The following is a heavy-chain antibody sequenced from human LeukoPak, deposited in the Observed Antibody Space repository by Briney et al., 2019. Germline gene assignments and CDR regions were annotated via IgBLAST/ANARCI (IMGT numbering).Heavy chain of an antibody. CDR1: GFTFSTYG. CDR2: ISSSGSTI. Sequence: PGGSLRLSCAASGFTFSTYGMHWVRQALGKGLEWVSYISSSGSTIYYADSVKGRFTISRDNAKNSLYLQMNSLRAEDTAVYYCAGYGYSYAITGDAFDIWGQGTMVTVSS. CDR3: AGYGYSYAITGDAFDI. D-gene: IGHD5-18*01. V-gene: IGHV3-48*04. J-gene: IGHJ3*02.